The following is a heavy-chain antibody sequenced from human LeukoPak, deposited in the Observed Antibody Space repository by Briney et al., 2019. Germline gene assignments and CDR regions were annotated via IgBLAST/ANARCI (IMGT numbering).Heavy chain of an antibody. Sequence: GGSLRLSCAASGFTFSAYWMNWVRQAPGKGLEWVANVNQDGSEKYYVDSVKGRFTISRDNAKNSLYLQMNGLRAEDTAVYYCARLNDAFDIWGQGTMVTVSS. CDR3: ARLNDAFDI. J-gene: IGHJ3*02. V-gene: IGHV3-7*01. CDR1: GFTFSAYW. CDR2: VNQDGSEK.